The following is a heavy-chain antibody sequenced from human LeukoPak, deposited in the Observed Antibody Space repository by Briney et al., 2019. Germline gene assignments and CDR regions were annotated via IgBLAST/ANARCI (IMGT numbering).Heavy chain of an antibody. D-gene: IGHD3-22*01. CDR1: GFTFSTYA. CDR3: AKDRRYYDSSGYSY. Sequence: GGSLRLSCAASGFTFSTYAMTWVRQAPGKGLEWVSLISGTGGSTYYADSVKGRFTISRDNSKNTLYLQMNSLRAEDTAVYYCAKDRRYYDSSGYSYWGQGTLVTVSS. CDR2: ISGTGGST. V-gene: IGHV3-23*01. J-gene: IGHJ4*02.